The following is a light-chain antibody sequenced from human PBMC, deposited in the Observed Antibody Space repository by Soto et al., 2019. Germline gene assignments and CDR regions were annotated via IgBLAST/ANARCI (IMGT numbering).Light chain of an antibody. Sequence: QSMLTQPPSVSGAPGQRVTISCTGSSSNIGAGYDVHWYQQLPGTAPKLLIYGNNNRPSGVPDRFSGSKSGTSASLAITGLQAEDEADYYCQSYDSSLSGVVFGGGTQLTVL. CDR3: QSYDSSLSGVV. V-gene: IGLV1-40*01. J-gene: IGLJ2*01. CDR2: GNN. CDR1: SSNIGAGYD.